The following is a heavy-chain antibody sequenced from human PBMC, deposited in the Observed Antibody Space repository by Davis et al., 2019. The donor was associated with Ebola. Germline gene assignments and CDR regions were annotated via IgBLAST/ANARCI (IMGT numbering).Heavy chain of an antibody. CDR3: ARRGETGMFRRGVFDV. J-gene: IGHJ3*01. V-gene: IGHV5-51*01. Sequence: GESLKISCKGSGYSFSNYWVVWVRQRPGKGLEYMGIIYPHDSDARYSPSFQGHVTFSADKSTNTAYLQWGNLRASDTAMYFCARRGETGMFRRGVFDVWGQGTVVTVSS. CDR1: GYSFSNYW. CDR2: IYPHDSDA. D-gene: IGHD3-10*01.